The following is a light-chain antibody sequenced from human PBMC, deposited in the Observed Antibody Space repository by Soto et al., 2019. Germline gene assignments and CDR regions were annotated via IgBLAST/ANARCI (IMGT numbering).Light chain of an antibody. Sequence: QSALTQPASVSGSLGQSITISYTGTGSDVGSYKLVSWYQQHPGKAPKLIIFEGINRPSGVSNRFSGSKSDNTASLTISGLQAEDEADYYCCSYVGTWVFGGGTKLTVL. J-gene: IGLJ3*02. CDR1: GSDVGSYKL. CDR3: CSYVGTWV. CDR2: EGI. V-gene: IGLV2-23*01.